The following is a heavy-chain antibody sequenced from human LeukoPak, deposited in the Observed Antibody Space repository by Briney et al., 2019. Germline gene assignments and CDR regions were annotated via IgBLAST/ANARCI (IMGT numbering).Heavy chain of an antibody. J-gene: IGHJ6*02. CDR1: GYTFTSYG. V-gene: IGHV1-18*01. Sequence: ASVKVSCKASGYTFTSYGISWVRQAPGQGLEWMGWISAYNGNTNYAQKLQGRVTMTTDTSTSTAYMELRSLRSDDTAVYYCAAGDLPFFYYYYGMDVWGQGTTVTVSS. CDR3: AAGDLPFFYYYYGMDV. D-gene: IGHD3-3*01. CDR2: ISAYNGNT.